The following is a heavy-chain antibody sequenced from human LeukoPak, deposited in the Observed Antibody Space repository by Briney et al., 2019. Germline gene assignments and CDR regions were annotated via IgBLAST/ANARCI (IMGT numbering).Heavy chain of an antibody. CDR3: ARRGSGLNWFDP. D-gene: IGHD3-16*01. V-gene: IGHV4-30-2*01. J-gene: IGHJ5*02. Sequence: PSQTLSLTCTVSGGSISSGGYYWSWIRQPPGKGPEWIGYIYHSGSTYYNPSLKSRVTVSVDTSTNQFSLRLSSVTAADTAVYYCARRGSGLNWFDPWGQGTLVTVSS. CDR2: IYHSGST. CDR1: GGSISSGGYY.